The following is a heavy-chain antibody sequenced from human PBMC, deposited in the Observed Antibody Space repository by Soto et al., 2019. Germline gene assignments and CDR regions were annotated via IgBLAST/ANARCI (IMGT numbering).Heavy chain of an antibody. CDR2: IYHGGTT. Sequence: QVQLQESGPGLVRPSQTLSLTCAVSGGSIESAGSYWSWIRQIPGRGLEWIGHIYHGGTTDYNPSLKSRITMSVDTSKNQFSLELNSVTAADTAVYYCARYCSGGTCYDRIDYWGQGTLVTVSS. D-gene: IGHD2-15*01. CDR3: ARYCSGGTCYDRIDY. J-gene: IGHJ4*02. CDR1: GGSIESAGSY. V-gene: IGHV4-31*11.